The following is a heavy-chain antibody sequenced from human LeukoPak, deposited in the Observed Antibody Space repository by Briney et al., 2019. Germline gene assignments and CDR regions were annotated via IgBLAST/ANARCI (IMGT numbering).Heavy chain of an antibody. Sequence: RSGGSLRLSCAASGFTFSNAWMSWVRQAPGKGLEWVGRIKSKADGGTTDYAAPVKGRFTISRDDSENTLYLQMNSLKTEDTAVYYCTTLTGYSSGFTDYWGQGTLVTVSS. CDR2: IKSKADGGTT. CDR1: GFTFSNAW. CDR3: TTLTGYSSGFTDY. V-gene: IGHV3-15*01. D-gene: IGHD6-19*01. J-gene: IGHJ4*02.